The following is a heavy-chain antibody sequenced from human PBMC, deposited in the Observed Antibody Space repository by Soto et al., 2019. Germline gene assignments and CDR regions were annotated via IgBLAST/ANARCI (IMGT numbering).Heavy chain of an antibody. CDR1: GGSISSGGYY. CDR3: ARGAVGYCSSTSCYSYYYMDV. J-gene: IGHJ6*03. D-gene: IGHD2-2*02. CDR2: IYYSGST. Sequence: QVQLQELGPGLVKPSQTLSLTCTVSGGSISSGGYYWSWIRQHPGKGLEWIGYIYYSGSTYYNPSLKSRVTISVDTSKNQFSLKLSSVTAADTAVYYCARGAVGYCSSTSCYSYYYMDVWGKGTTVTVSS. V-gene: IGHV4-31*03.